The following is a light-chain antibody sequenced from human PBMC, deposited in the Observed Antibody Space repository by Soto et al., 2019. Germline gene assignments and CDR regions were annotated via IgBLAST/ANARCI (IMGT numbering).Light chain of an antibody. V-gene: IGLV2-14*01. CDR2: EVS. J-gene: IGLJ1*01. CDR3: SSYTSSNTV. CDR1: NGDVGSYKY. Sequence: QSVLTQPASVSGSPGQSITISCTGINGDVGSYKYVSWYQQHPGKVPKLMIYEVSNRPSGVSNRFSGSKSGNTASLTISGLQTEDEADYYCSSYTSSNTVFGPGTKLTVL.